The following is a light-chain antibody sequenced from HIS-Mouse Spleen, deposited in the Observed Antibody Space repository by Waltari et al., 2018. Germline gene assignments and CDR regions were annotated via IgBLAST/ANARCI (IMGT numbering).Light chain of an antibody. CDR1: SSDVGGYNY. Sequence: QSALTQPPSASGSPGQSVTISCTGTSSDVGGYNYASWYQQHPGKAPKLMIYEVSKRPSGVPERFSGSKSGNTASLTVSGLQAEDEADYYCSSYAGSRVFGGGTKLTVL. CDR2: EVS. J-gene: IGLJ3*02. CDR3: SSYAGSRV. V-gene: IGLV2-8*01.